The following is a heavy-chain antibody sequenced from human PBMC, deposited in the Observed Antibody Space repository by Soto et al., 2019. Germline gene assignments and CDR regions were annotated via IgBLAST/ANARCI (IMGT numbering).Heavy chain of an antibody. V-gene: IGHV3-64*01. J-gene: IGHJ4*02. Sequence: EVPLVESGGGLVQPGGSLRLSCAGTGFTFSSYGMSWVRQAPGKGLEYVSAIGTDGRSTDYANSVKGRFTISRDNFKNTLYLQMGSLRAEDMAVYYCARIRQSYGDYDYWGQGTLVTVSS. D-gene: IGHD4-17*01. CDR2: IGTDGRST. CDR1: GFTFSSYG. CDR3: ARIRQSYGDYDY.